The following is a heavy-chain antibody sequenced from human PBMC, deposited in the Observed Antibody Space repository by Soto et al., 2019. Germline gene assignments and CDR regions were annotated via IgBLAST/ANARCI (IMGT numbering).Heavy chain of an antibody. J-gene: IGHJ5*02. Sequence: EVQLVESGGGLIQPGGSLRLSCAASGFTVNRDYMSWVRQAPGKGLEWVSVIYTGGSTYYADSVKGRFTFSRDNSKNTLYLQMNSLRAEDTAVYYCARAYGGNPALFDPWGQGTLVTVSS. D-gene: IGHD4-17*01. V-gene: IGHV3-53*01. CDR3: ARAYGGNPALFDP. CDR1: GFTVNRDY. CDR2: IYTGGST.